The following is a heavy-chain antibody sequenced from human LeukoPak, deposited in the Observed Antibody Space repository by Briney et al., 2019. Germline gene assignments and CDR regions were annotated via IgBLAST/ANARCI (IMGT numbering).Heavy chain of an antibody. Sequence: PGGSLRLSCAASGFTFSSYSMNWVRQAPGKGLEWVSSISSSSSYIYYADSVKGRFTISRDNAKNSLYLQMNSLRAEDTAVYYCARDDGSMVRAVTYAFDIWGQGTMVTVSS. D-gene: IGHD3-10*01. CDR1: GFTFSSYS. CDR2: ISSSSSYI. J-gene: IGHJ3*02. V-gene: IGHV3-21*01. CDR3: ARDDGSMVRAVTYAFDI.